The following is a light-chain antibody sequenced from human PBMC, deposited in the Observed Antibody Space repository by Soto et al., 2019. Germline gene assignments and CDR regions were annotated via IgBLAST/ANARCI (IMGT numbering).Light chain of an antibody. CDR3: SSYAGSNNLV. Sequence: QSALTQPPSASGSPGQSVTISCTGTSSDVGGYNYVSWYQQHPGKAPKLMIYEVSKRPSGVPDRFSGSKSGNTASLTVSGLQAEDAADYYCSSYAGSNNLVFGGGTQLPVL. V-gene: IGLV2-8*01. CDR1: SSDVGGYNY. J-gene: IGLJ2*01. CDR2: EVS.